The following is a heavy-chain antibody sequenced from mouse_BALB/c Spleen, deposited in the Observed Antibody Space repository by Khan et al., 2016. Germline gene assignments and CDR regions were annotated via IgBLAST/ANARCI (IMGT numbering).Heavy chain of an antibody. CDR1: GFSLTSYG. CDR2: IWAGGST. J-gene: IGHJ4*01. V-gene: IGHV2-9*02. CDR3: AREEGGKWGYAMDY. D-gene: IGHD2-1*01. Sequence: QVQLQQSGPGLVVPSQSLSITCTVSGFSLTSYGVHWVRQPPGKGLEWLGVIWAGGSTNYNSALMSRLSISKDNSKSQVFLKMNSLQTDDTAMYYCAREEGGKWGYAMDYWGQGTSVTVSS.